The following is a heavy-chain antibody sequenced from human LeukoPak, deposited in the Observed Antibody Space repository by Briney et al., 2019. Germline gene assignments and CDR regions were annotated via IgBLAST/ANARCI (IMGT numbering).Heavy chain of an antibody. CDR3: ARHIRSWFGESQFDY. J-gene: IGHJ4*02. CDR2: IGPGDSYT. D-gene: IGHD3-10*01. Sequence: GESLKISCEGSGYSFATYWISWVRQMPGKGPEWMGTIGPGDSYTTYSPSFQGHVTMSIDKSITAAYLQWSSLKASDTATYYCARHIRSWFGESQFDYWGQGTLITVSS. V-gene: IGHV5-10-1*01. CDR1: GYSFATYW.